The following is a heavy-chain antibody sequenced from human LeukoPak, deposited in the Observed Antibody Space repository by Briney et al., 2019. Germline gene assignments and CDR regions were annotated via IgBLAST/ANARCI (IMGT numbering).Heavy chain of an antibody. J-gene: IGHJ6*02. Sequence: SETLSLTCAVYGGSFSGYYWSWTRQPPGKGLEWIGEINHSGSTNYNPSLKSRVTISVDTSKNQFSLKLSSVTAADTAVYYCARQSGWYVDYYYYYGMDVWGQGTTVTVSS. D-gene: IGHD6-19*01. CDR2: INHSGST. CDR3: ARQSGWYVDYYYYYGMDV. CDR1: GGSFSGYY. V-gene: IGHV4-34*01.